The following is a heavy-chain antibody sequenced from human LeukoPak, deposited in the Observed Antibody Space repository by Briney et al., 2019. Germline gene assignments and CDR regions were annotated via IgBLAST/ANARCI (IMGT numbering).Heavy chain of an antibody. V-gene: IGHV3-11*01. CDR2: ISSSGSTI. D-gene: IGHD3-16*02. CDR1: GFTFSDYY. CDR3: ARDAIVSDKGYFDY. Sequence: AGGSLRLSCAASGFTFSDYYMSWIRQAPGKGLEWVSYISSSGSTIYYADSVKGRFTISRDNAKNSLYLQMNSLRAEDTAVYYCARDAIVSDKGYFDYWGQGTLVTVSS. J-gene: IGHJ4*02.